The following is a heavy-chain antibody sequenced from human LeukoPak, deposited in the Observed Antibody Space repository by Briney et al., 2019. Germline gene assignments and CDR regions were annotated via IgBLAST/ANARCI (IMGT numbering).Heavy chain of an antibody. CDR3: ARGPAGYN. CDR1: GFTVSSNH. V-gene: IGHV3-53*01. J-gene: IGHJ4*02. D-gene: IGHD1-1*01. CDR2: IYSGGST. Sequence: GGSLRLSCAASGFTVSSNHTSWVRQAPGKGLEWVSVIYSGGSTDYADSVKGRFTISRDNSKNTLYLQMNSLRAEDTAVYHCARGPAGYNWGQGTLVTVSS.